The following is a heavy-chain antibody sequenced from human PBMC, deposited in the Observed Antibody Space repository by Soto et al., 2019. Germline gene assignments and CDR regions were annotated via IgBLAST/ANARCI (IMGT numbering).Heavy chain of an antibody. CDR2: IKQDGSEK. Sequence: EVQLVESGGDLVQPGGSLRLSCAASGFRFRDYWMYWVRQPPGKGLEWVANIKQDGSEKYYVDSVKGRFTISRDNARNSLFLQMDSLRAEDTAVYFCARVTTMGGYWGQGTLVTVSS. CDR1: GFRFRDYW. D-gene: IGHD4-17*01. J-gene: IGHJ4*02. V-gene: IGHV3-7*01. CDR3: ARVTTMGGY.